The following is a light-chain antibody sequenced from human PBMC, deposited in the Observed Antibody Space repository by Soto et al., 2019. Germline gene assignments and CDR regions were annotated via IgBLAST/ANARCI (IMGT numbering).Light chain of an antibody. CDR2: EVS. J-gene: IGLJ2*01. CDR3: SSYSSSNTPVV. V-gene: IGLV2-14*01. Sequence: QSVLTQPASVSGSPGQSITISCTGSSSDVGGYNYVSWFQQHPGKVPKLMIYEVSNRPSGVANRFSGSKSGNTASLTISGLQAEDEADYYCSSYSSSNTPVVFGGGTKLTVL. CDR1: SSDVGGYNY.